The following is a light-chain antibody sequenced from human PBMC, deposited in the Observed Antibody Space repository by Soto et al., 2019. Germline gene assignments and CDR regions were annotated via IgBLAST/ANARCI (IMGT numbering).Light chain of an antibody. J-gene: IGKJ5*01. Sequence: EMVMTQSPATLSASPGERATLSCRASQGVGSNLGWYQQKRGQAPRLLMYDASNRASGVPARFSGSGSGTDFTLTISSLEPEDFAVYYCQQRNNWPKITFGQGTRLEIK. V-gene: IGKV3D-11*01. CDR1: QGVGSN. CDR2: DAS. CDR3: QQRNNWPKIT.